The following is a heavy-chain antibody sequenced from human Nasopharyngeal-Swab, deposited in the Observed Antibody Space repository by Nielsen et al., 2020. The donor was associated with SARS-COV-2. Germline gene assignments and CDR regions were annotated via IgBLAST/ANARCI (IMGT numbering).Heavy chain of an antibody. CDR2: ISGSGGST. D-gene: IGHD2-2*01. CDR3: AKRPYCGSNSCYYYFDY. Sequence: SCAASRFPFSSYAMSWVRQAPGKGLEWVSAISGSGGSTYYADSVKGRFTISRDNTKNTLYLQMNSLRAEDTAVYYGAKRPYCGSNSCYYYFDYWGQGTLVTVSS. CDR1: RFPFSSYA. V-gene: IGHV3-23*01. J-gene: IGHJ4*02.